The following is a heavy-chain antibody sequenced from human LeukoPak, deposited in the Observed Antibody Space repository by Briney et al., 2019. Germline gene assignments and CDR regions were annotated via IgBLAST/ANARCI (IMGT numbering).Heavy chain of an antibody. CDR1: GGSISSGDYY. D-gene: IGHD2-2*01. Sequence: SQTLSLTCTVSGGSISSGDYYWSWIRQPPGKGLEWIGYIYYSGSTYYNPSLKSRVTISVDTSKNQFSLKLSSATAADTAVYYCARGSSSTSNEYFQHWGQGTLVTVSS. CDR2: IYYSGST. V-gene: IGHV4-30-4*01. CDR3: ARGSSSTSNEYFQH. J-gene: IGHJ1*01.